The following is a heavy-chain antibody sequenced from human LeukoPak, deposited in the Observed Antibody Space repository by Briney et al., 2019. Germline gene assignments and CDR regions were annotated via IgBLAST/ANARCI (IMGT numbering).Heavy chain of an antibody. CDR2: INGGGGGGT. J-gene: IGHJ5*02. V-gene: IGHV3-23*01. CDR3: AASLLNIVVVPAAKGPFGS. CDR1: GFTFGDYA. D-gene: IGHD2-2*01. Sequence: GGSLRLSCTASGFTFGDYAMSWFRQAPGKGLEWVSGINGGGGGGTFHADSVRGRFTISRDNSKNTLYLQMSSLRAEDTAVYYCAASLLNIVVVPAAKGPFGSWGQGTLVTVSS.